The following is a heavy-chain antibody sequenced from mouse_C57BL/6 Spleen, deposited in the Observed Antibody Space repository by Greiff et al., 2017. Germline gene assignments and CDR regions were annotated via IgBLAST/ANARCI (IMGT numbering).Heavy chain of an antibody. CDR2: INPSSGYT. V-gene: IGHV1-7*01. CDR3: ARILGPLDY. D-gene: IGHD4-1*01. Sequence: QVQLQQSGAELAKPGASVTLSCKASGYTFTSYWMHWVKQRPGQGLEWIGYINPSSGYTKYNQKFKDKATLTEDKSSSTAYMQLSSLTYEDSAVYYCARILGPLDYWGQGTTRTVAS. J-gene: IGHJ2*01. CDR1: GYTFTSYW.